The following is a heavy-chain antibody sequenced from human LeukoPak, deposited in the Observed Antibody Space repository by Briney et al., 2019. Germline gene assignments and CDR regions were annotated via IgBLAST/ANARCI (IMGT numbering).Heavy chain of an antibody. J-gene: IGHJ4*02. D-gene: IGHD5-24*01. CDR3: TRVGYIDEGIDY. CDR2: VKRDGSEK. CDR1: GFILSSFW. V-gene: IGHV3-7*04. Sequence: GGSLRLSCVASGFILSSFWMNWVRQAPGKGLEWVANVKRDGSEKHYVDSVKGRFTISRDNAKNSLYLQMNSLRAEDTAIYYCTRVGYIDEGIDYWGQGTLVTVSS.